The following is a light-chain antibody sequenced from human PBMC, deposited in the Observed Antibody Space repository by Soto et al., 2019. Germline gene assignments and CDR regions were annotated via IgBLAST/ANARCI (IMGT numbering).Light chain of an antibody. Sequence: QSVLTQPASVSGSPGQSITISCTGTSSDVGGYNYVSWYQQHPGKAPKLMIYEVSNRPSGVSNRFSGSKSGNTASLTISGLQAEDEADYCCSSYKSSSTYVFGTGTKVTVL. V-gene: IGLV2-14*01. CDR2: EVS. J-gene: IGLJ1*01. CDR3: SSYKSSSTYV. CDR1: SSDVGGYNY.